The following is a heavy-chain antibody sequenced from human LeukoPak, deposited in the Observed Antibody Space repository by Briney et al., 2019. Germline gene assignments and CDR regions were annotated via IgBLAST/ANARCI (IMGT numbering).Heavy chain of an antibody. Sequence: ASVKVSCKASGYTFTNNDIHWVRQATGQGLEWMGWMHPNSDDTGYAQKFQGRVTMTRNTSISTAYMELSSLRSEDTAVYYCARVGGYYYGSGSYYNTWGQGTLVTVSS. D-gene: IGHD3-10*01. CDR2: MHPNSDDT. J-gene: IGHJ4*02. CDR1: GYTFTNND. V-gene: IGHV1-8*01. CDR3: ARVGGYYYGSGSYYNT.